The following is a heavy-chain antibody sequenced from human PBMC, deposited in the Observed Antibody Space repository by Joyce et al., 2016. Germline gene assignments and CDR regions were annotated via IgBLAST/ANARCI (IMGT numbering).Heavy chain of an antibody. Sequence: QLQLQESGPGLVKPSETLSLTCTVSGGSISSSGYYWGWIRQPPGKGLERIGSIYYSGSTYYNPSLKSRVTISVDTSKNQFSLKLSSVTAADTAVYYCARQGELRYYFDYWGQGTLVTVSS. CDR3: ARQGELRYYFDY. V-gene: IGHV4-39*01. J-gene: IGHJ4*02. CDR2: IYYSGST. CDR1: GGSISSSGYY. D-gene: IGHD4-17*01.